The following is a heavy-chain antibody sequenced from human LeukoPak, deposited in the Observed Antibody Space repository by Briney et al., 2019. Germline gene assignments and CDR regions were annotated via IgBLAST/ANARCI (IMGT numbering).Heavy chain of an antibody. CDR3: ARDSRLYTGGYYYYYMNV. CDR2: IYYSGST. V-gene: IGHV4-59*01. CDR1: GGSISSYY. Sequence: SETLSLTCTVSGGSISSYYWSWIRQPPGKGLEWIGYIYYSGSTNYNPSLKSRVTISVDTSKNQFSLKLSSVTAADTAVYYCARDSRLYTGGYYYYYMNVWGKGTTVTISS. D-gene: IGHD1-26*01. J-gene: IGHJ6*03.